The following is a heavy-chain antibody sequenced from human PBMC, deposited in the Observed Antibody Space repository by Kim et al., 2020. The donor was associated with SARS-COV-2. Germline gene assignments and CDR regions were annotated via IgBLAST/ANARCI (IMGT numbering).Heavy chain of an antibody. CDR2: IIPIFGTA. CDR1: GGTFSSYA. J-gene: IGHJ4*02. Sequence: SVKVSCKASGGTFSSYAISWVRQAPGQGLEWMGGIIPIFGTANYAQKFQGRVTITADESTSTAYMELSSLRSEDTAVYYCAQDGIEYSSSSGFGGDYWGQGTLVTVSS. CDR3: AQDGIEYSSSSGFGGDY. V-gene: IGHV1-69*13. D-gene: IGHD6-6*01.